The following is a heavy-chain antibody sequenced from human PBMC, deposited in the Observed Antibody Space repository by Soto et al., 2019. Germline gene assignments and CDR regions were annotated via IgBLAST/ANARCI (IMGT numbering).Heavy chain of an antibody. V-gene: IGHV3-66*01. J-gene: IGHJ5*02. CDR2: IYSGGST. CDR3: ARELPYCGGDCLPLGDWFDP. Sequence: PGGSLRLSCAASGFTVSSNYMSWVRQAPGKGLEWVSVIYSGGSTYYADSVKGRFTISRDNSKNTLYLQMNSLRAEDTAVYYCARELPYCGGDCLPLGDWFDPWGQGTLVTVSS. D-gene: IGHD2-21*02. CDR1: GFTVSSNY.